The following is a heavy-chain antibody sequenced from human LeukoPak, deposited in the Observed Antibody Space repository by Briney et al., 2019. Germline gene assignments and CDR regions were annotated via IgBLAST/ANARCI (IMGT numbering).Heavy chain of an antibody. J-gene: IGHJ4*02. CDR1: GGTFSSYA. Sequence: ASVKVSCKASGGTFSSYAISWVRQAPGQGLEWMGRIIPILGIANYAQKFQGRVTITADKSTSTAYVELSSLRSEDTAVYYCARTPSGWYYFDYWGQGTLVTVSS. CDR2: IIPILGIA. D-gene: IGHD6-19*01. V-gene: IGHV1-69*04. CDR3: ARTPSGWYYFDY.